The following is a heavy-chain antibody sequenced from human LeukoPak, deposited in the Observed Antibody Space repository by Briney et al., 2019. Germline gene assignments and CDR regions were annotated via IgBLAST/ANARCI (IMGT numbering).Heavy chain of an antibody. J-gene: IGHJ6*02. Sequence: SQTLSLTCAISGDSVSRNSAAWNWLRQSPSRGLEWLGRTYYRSKWYNDYAVSVKSRITINPDTSKNQFSLQLNSVTPEGTAVYYCAREGSISRLSVWGQGTTVTVSS. CDR1: GDSVSRNSAA. CDR2: TYYRSKWYN. CDR3: AREGSISRLSV. D-gene: IGHD3-3*01. V-gene: IGHV6-1*01.